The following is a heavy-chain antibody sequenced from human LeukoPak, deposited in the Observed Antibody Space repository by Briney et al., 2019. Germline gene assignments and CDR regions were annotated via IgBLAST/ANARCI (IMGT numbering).Heavy chain of an antibody. Sequence: SVKVSCKASGYTFTSYGISWVRQAPGQGLEWMGGIIPIFGTANYAQKFQGRVTITTDESTSTAYMELSSLRSEDTAVYYCARALGYCSSTSCYTGYYMDVWGKGTTVTVSS. J-gene: IGHJ6*03. CDR1: GYTFTSYG. CDR2: IIPIFGTA. D-gene: IGHD2-2*02. V-gene: IGHV1-69*05. CDR3: ARALGYCSSTSCYTGYYMDV.